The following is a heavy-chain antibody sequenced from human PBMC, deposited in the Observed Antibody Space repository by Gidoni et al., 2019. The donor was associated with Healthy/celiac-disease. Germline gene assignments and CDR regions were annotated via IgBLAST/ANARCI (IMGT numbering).Heavy chain of an antibody. CDR2: IYYSGST. Sequence: QVQLQESGPGLVKPSQTLSLTCTVSAGSISSGDYYWSWIRQPPGKGLGWIGYIYYSGSTYYNPSLKSRVTISVDTSKNQFSLKLSSVTAADTAVYYCARGPDQTGTNWFDPWGQGTLVTVSS. CDR1: AGSISSGDYY. CDR3: ARGPDQTGTNWFDP. V-gene: IGHV4-30-4*01. D-gene: IGHD1-7*01. J-gene: IGHJ5*02.